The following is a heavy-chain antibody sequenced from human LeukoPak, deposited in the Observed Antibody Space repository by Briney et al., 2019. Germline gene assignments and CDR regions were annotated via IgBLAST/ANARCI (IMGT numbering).Heavy chain of an antibody. V-gene: IGHV3-9*01. Sequence: GGSLRLSCAASGFTFDDYAMHWVRQAPGKGLEWVSGISWNSGSIGYADSVKGRFTISRDNAKNSLYLQMNSLRAEDTALYYCAKGYCSSTSCYYLKDWGQGTLVTVSS. D-gene: IGHD2-2*01. J-gene: IGHJ4*02. CDR1: GFTFDDYA. CDR3: AKGYCSSTSCYYLKD. CDR2: ISWNSGSI.